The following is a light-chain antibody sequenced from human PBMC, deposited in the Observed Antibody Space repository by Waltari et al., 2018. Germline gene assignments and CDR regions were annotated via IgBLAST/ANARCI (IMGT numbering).Light chain of an antibody. J-gene: IGLJ3*02. CDR3: GTWDTSLSAWV. V-gene: IGLV1-51*01. CDR2: DND. CDR1: SSNIGNKY. Sequence: QSVLTQAPSVSAAPGQKVTISCAGSSSNIGNKYVSWYQQFPGTAPQLLIYDNDKRPSGIPDRFSASKSGTSATLGITGLQTGDEANYYCGTWDTSLSAWVFGGGTKLTVL.